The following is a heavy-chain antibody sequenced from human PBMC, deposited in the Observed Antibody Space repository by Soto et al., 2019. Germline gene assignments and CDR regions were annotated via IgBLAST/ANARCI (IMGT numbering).Heavy chain of an antibody. J-gene: IGHJ4*02. D-gene: IGHD1-1*01. CDR1: GYAFTTYG. CDR3: ARGRYGDY. V-gene: IGHV1-18*01. Sequence: QVHLVQSGAEVKKPGASVKVSCKGSGYAFTTYGITWVRQAPGQGLEWMGWISAHNGNTNYAQKLQGRVTVTRDTSTGTGYMELRSLRSDDAGVYYCARGRYGDYWGQGALVTVSS. CDR2: ISAHNGNT.